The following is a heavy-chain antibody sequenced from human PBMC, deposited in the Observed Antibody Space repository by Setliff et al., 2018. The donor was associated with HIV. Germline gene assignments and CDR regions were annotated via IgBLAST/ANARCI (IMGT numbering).Heavy chain of an antibody. D-gene: IGHD3-22*01. J-gene: IGHJ6*02. CDR2: IGAYNGNT. Sequence: ASVKVSCKASGYTFTSYDISWVRQAPGQGLEWMGWIGAYNGNTNYAQKLQGRVIMTTDTSTSTAYMELRSLRSDDTAVYYCAREIGDYYDSSGYYPPTDYYYGMDVWGQGTTVTAP. CDR1: GYTFTSYD. CDR3: AREIGDYYDSSGYYPPTDYYYGMDV. V-gene: IGHV1-18*01.